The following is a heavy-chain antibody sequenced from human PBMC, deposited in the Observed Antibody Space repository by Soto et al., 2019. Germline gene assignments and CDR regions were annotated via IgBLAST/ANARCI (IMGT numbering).Heavy chain of an antibody. CDR2: IYYSGRT. D-gene: IGHD2-2*01. Sequence: QVQLQESVPGLVKPSDTLSLTCAVSGYSISTSYWWGWIRQPPGKALEGFGYIYYSGRTSYTPSPKIRVTMAVDTSKNPFSLKLSSVTAVDTAVYYCARSLGGVLVPANWGQGTLVTVSS. V-gene: IGHV4-28*01. J-gene: IGHJ4*02. CDR3: ARSLGGVLVPAN. CDR1: GYSISTSYW.